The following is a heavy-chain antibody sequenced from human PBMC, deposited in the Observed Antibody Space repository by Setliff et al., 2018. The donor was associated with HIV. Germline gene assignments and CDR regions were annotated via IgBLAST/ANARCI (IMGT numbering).Heavy chain of an antibody. V-gene: IGHV4-59*01. Sequence: SETLSLTCTVSGGSISTYYWSWIRQSPGKGLEWIGYIYYNGSTNYNPSLKSRVAISVDTSKNQFSLKVNSVTAADTGVYYCVRVGKYYGSGNYFWFDYWGQGTPVTVSS. J-gene: IGHJ4*02. CDR2: IYYNGST. D-gene: IGHD3-10*01. CDR1: GGSISTYY. CDR3: VRVGKYYGSGNYFWFDY.